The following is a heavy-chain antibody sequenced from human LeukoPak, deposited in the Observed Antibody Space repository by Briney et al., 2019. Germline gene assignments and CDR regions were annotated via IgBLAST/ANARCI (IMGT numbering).Heavy chain of an antibody. D-gene: IGHD6-13*01. V-gene: IGHV4-59*08. CDR1: GGSISSYY. CDR2: THYSGST. CDR3: ARGAAGAVPFDY. Sequence: SQTLSLTCAVSGGSISSYYWSWIRQPPGKGLEWIGYTHYSGSTDYNPSLKTRVTISVDTSKNQFSLKLSSVTAADTAVYYCARGAAGAVPFDYWGQGTLVTVSS. J-gene: IGHJ4*02.